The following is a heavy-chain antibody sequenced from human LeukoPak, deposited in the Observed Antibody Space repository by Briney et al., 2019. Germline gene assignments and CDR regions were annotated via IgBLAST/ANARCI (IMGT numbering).Heavy chain of an antibody. Sequence: ASVKVSCKASGGTFSSYAISWVRQAPGQGLEWMGRIIPILGIANYAQKFQGRVTITADKSTSTAYMELSSLRSEDTAVYYCARDQEGYSYGLKGNYYYYGMDVWGQGTTVTVS. CDR1: GGTFSSYA. J-gene: IGHJ6*02. CDR2: IIPILGIA. CDR3: ARDQEGYSYGLKGNYYYYGMDV. D-gene: IGHD5-18*01. V-gene: IGHV1-69*04.